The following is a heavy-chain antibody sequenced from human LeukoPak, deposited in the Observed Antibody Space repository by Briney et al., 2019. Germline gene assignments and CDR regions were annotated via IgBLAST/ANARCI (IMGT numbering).Heavy chain of an antibody. J-gene: IGHJ5*02. Sequence: PSETLSLTCTVSGGSISSYYWSWIRQPPGKGLEWIGYIYYSGSTNYNPSLKSRVTISVDTSKNQFSLKLSSVTAADTAVYHAESQIRYCSSTSCYSVWFDPWGQGTLVTVSS. D-gene: IGHD2-2*01. CDR3: ESQIRYCSSTSCYSVWFDP. V-gene: IGHV4-59*08. CDR2: IYYSGST. CDR1: GGSISSYY.